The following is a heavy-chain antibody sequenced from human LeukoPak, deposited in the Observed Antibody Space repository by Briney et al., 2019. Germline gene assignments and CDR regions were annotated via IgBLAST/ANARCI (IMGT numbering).Heavy chain of an antibody. D-gene: IGHD3/OR15-3a*01. Sequence: SETLSLTCTVSGYSISNGYYWGWIRQPPGKGLEWIGSIYHSGTTYYNSYRKSRVTISVDTSKNQFSLNLSSVTAADTAVYYCARQTGSGLFILPGGQGTLVTVSS. J-gene: IGHJ4*02. CDR1: GYSISNGYY. V-gene: IGHV4-38-2*02. CDR2: IYHSGTT. CDR3: ARQTGSGLFILP.